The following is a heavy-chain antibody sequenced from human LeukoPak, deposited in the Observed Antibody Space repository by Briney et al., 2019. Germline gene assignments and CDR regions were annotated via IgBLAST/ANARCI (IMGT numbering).Heavy chain of an antibody. CDR2: IRYDGSNK. D-gene: IGHD5-18*01. CDR3: ASNVDTAMVTRYHYYYMDV. J-gene: IGHJ6*03. CDR1: GFTFSSYG. Sequence: GGSLRPSCAASGFTFSSYGMHWVRQAPGKGLEWVAFIRYDGSNKYYADSVKGRFTISRDNAKNSLYLQMNSLRAEDTAVYYCASNVDTAMVTRYHYYYMDVWGKGTTVTVSS. V-gene: IGHV3-30*02.